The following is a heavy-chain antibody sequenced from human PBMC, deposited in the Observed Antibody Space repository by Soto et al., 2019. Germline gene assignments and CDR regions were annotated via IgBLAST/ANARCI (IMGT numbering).Heavy chain of an antibody. V-gene: IGHV3-30*18. J-gene: IGHJ4*02. D-gene: IGHD3-22*01. Sequence: GGSLRLSCAASGFNFSSYGMHWVRQAPGKGLEWVAVISYDGSNKYYADSVKGRFTISRDNSKNTLYLQMNSLRAEDTAVYYCAKGGIVVVTPYYFDYWGQGTLVNVSS. CDR3: AKGGIVVVTPYYFDY. CDR2: ISYDGSNK. CDR1: GFNFSSYG.